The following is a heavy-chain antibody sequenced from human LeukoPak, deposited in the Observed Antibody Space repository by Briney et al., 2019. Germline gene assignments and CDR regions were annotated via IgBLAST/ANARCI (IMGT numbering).Heavy chain of an antibody. CDR3: ARDGYYYGSGSYYNPFGY. V-gene: IGHV4-4*07. J-gene: IGHJ4*02. CDR2: IYTSGST. Sequence: PSETLSLTCTVSGGSISSYYWSWIRQPAGKGLEWIGRIYTSGSTNYNPSLKSRVTMSVDTSKNQFSLELSSVTAADTAVYYCARDGYYYGSGSYYNPFGYWGQGTLVTVSS. D-gene: IGHD3-10*01. CDR1: GGSISSYY.